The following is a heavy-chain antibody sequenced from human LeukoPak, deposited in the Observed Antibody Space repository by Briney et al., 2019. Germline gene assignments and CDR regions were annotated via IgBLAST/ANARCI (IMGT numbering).Heavy chain of an antibody. Sequence: SETLSLTCAVYGGSFSGYYWSWIRQPPGKGLEWIGEFNHSGSTNYNPSLKSRVTISVDTSKNQFSLKLSSVTAADTAVYYCARDRRITTVRGVIKWFDPWGQGTLVTVSS. CDR1: GGSFSGYY. CDR2: FNHSGST. CDR3: ARDRRITTVRGVIKWFDP. D-gene: IGHD3-10*01. J-gene: IGHJ5*02. V-gene: IGHV4-34*01.